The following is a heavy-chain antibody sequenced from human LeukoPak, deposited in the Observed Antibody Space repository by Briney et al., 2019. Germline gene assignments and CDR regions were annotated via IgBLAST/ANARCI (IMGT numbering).Heavy chain of an antibody. D-gene: IGHD6-13*01. CDR2: INPNSGGT. CDR1: GYTFTGYY. CDR3: ARGYSSSWYLSFDP. J-gene: IGHJ5*02. V-gene: IGHV1-2*02. Sequence: ASVKVSCKASGYTFTGYYMHWVRQAPGQGLEWMGWINPNSGGTNYAQKFQGRVTMTRDTSISTAYMELSRLRSDDTAVYYCARGYSSSWYLSFDPWGQGTLVAVSS.